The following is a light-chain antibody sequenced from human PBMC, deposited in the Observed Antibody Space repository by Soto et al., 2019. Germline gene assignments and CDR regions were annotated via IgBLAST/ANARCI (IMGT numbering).Light chain of an antibody. Sequence: EIVMTQSPATLSVSPGERATLACGASQSVVTNLAWYRQKPVQAPRLLIYGASSRATGIPDRFSGSGSGTDFTLTISRLEPEDFAVYYCQQYGSSLWTFGQGTKVDIK. CDR3: QQYGSSLWT. J-gene: IGKJ1*01. CDR2: GAS. V-gene: IGKV3-20*01. CDR1: QSVVTN.